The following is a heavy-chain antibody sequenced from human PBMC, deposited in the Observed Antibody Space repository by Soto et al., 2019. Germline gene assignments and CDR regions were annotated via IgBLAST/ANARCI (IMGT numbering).Heavy chain of an antibody. J-gene: IGHJ3*01. D-gene: IGHD1-26*01. Sequence: WSLRLSCAASGFILSEYAMSWLRQAPGKGLEWVSSIGGPGTDTYYADYVKGQFTISRDNSENTLYLHMNSLRVEDTAIYYCAKYGVSRNSVWDPFDVWGQGTMVTVSS. CDR1: GFILSEYA. CDR2: IGGPGTDT. V-gene: IGHV3-23*01. CDR3: AKYGVSRNSVWDPFDV.